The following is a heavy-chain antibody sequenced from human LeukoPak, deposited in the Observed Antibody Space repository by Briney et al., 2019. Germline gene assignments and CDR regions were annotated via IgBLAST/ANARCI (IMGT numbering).Heavy chain of an antibody. V-gene: IGHV3-53*01. CDR1: GFTFSSYA. J-gene: IGHJ4*02. Sequence: PGGSLRLSCVGSGFTFSSYAMTWVRQAPGKGLEWVSVIYSADSAYYADSVRGRFTISRDNSKNTLYLQMNSLRADDTAVYYCAREVGGGATNYFDYWGQGTLVTVSS. CDR3: AREVGGGATNYFDY. D-gene: IGHD1-26*01. CDR2: IYSADSA.